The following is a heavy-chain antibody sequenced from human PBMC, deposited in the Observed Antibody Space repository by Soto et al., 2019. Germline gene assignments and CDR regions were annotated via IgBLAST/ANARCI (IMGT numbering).Heavy chain of an antibody. J-gene: IGHJ6*02. Sequence: PGGSLRLSCAASGFTFDDYGMSWVRQAPGKGLEWVSGINWNGGSTGYADSVKGRFTISRDNAKNSLYLQMNSLRAEDTALYYCAREEFGSYYYYGMDVWGQGTTVTVSS. CDR3: AREEFGSYYYYGMDV. D-gene: IGHD1-26*01. V-gene: IGHV3-20*04. CDR2: INWNGGST. CDR1: GFTFDDYG.